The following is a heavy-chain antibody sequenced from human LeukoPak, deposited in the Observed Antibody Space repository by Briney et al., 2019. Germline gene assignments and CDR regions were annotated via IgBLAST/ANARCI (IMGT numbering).Heavy chain of an antibody. CDR3: AKVYSSGWYLEFDY. V-gene: IGHV3-30*02. CDR1: GFTFSSYG. D-gene: IGHD6-19*01. CDR2: IRYDGSNK. J-gene: IGHJ4*02. Sequence: GGSLTLSCAASGFTFSSYGMHWVRQAPGKGREWVAFIRYDGSNKSYADSVKGRFTISRDNSKNTLYLQMKSLRVEDTAVDYCAKVYSSGWYLEFDYWGQGTLVTVSS.